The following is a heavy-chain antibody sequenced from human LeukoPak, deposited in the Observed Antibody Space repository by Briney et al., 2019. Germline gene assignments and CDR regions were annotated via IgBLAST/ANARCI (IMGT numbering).Heavy chain of an antibody. CDR1: GWSISSYY. CDR3: ARHTLVGARNAFDI. V-gene: IGHV4-59*08. CDR2: MYYSGNT. J-gene: IGHJ3*02. D-gene: IGHD1-26*01. Sequence: SETLSLTCNVSGWSISSYYWSWIRQPPGKGLEWIGYMYYSGNTNYNPSLKSRVTTSVDSSKNQFSLKLSSVTAADTAVYYCARHTLVGARNAFDIWGRGTMVTVSS.